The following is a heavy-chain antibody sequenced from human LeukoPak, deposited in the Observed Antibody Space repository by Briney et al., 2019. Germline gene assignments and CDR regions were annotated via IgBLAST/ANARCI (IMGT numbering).Heavy chain of an antibody. V-gene: IGHV3-74*01. Sequence: GGTLRLSCAASEFTFNKYWMHWVRQAPGKGLVWVSRSNGDGTRTDYVDSVKGRFTISRDNAKNSRYLQMNSLRAEDTAVYYCARGTIFGVVPPLDHWGLGTLVPVSS. J-gene: IGHJ4*02. D-gene: IGHD3-3*01. CDR2: SNGDGTRT. CDR1: EFTFNKYW. CDR3: ARGTIFGVVPPLDH.